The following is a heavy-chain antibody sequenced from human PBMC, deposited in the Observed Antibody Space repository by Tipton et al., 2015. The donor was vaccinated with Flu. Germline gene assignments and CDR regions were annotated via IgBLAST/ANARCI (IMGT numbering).Heavy chain of an antibody. CDR2: VSGSGDNT. CDR3: APTPGAVADHPGYYYGMEV. V-gene: IGHV3-23*01. CDR1: GITLSTFA. Sequence: GSLRLSCATSGITLSTFAMSWVRQAPGKGLEWVSVVSGSGDNTEYADSVRGRFTISRDNSKDTVYLQMNRLRVDDTAVYFCAPTPGAVADHPGYYYGMEVRGQGTTVTVS. J-gene: IGHJ6*02. D-gene: IGHD6-19*01.